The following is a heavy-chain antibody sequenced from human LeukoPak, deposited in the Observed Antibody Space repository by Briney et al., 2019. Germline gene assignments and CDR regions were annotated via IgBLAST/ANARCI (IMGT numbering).Heavy chain of an antibody. CDR1: GFTFSTYS. V-gene: IGHV3-21*01. Sequence: PGGSLRLSCAASGFTFSTYSMNWVRQAPGKGLDWVSSISSSSSYIYYADSVKGRFTISRDNAKNSLYLQMKSLTVEDTAVYYCASGSGKFRPMDVWGQGTTVTVSS. D-gene: IGHD3-10*01. J-gene: IGHJ6*02. CDR2: ISSSSSYI. CDR3: ASGSGKFRPMDV.